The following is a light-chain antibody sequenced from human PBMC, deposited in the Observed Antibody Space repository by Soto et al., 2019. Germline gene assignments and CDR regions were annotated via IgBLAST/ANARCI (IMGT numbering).Light chain of an antibody. Sequence: QSVLTQPPSASGSPGQSVTISCTGTSSDVGGYNFVSWYQHFPGKAPKLIIYEVTKRPSGVPDRFSGSKSGNTASLTVSGLQTDDEADYYCSSYGGSNNFVFGTGTKVTAL. V-gene: IGLV2-8*01. J-gene: IGLJ1*01. CDR1: SSDVGGYNF. CDR3: SSYGGSNNFV. CDR2: EVT.